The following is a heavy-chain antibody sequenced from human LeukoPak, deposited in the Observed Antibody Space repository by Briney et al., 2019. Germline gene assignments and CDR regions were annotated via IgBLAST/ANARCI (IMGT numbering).Heavy chain of an antibody. CDR2: MSPNSGDT. CDR3: ASGGYSSGWYRGGFVTY. D-gene: IGHD6-19*01. J-gene: IGHJ4*02. V-gene: IGHV1-8*01. Sequence: ASVKVSCKASGYTFTSYDINWVRQATGQGLEWMGWMSPNSGDTGYAQKFQGRVTMTRNPYISTAYMELSSLRAEAPPVYYCASGGYSSGWYRGGFVTYWGQGTLVTVSS. CDR1: GYTFTSYD.